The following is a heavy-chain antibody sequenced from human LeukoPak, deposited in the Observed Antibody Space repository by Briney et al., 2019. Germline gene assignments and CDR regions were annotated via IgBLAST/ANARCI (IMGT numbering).Heavy chain of an antibody. CDR1: GFTFSSYA. CDR2: ISYDGSNK. V-gene: IGHV3-30-3*01. D-gene: IGHD3-10*01. CDR3: ARDVYGSGSYPYFDY. Sequence: PGGSLRLSCAASGFTFSSYAMHWVRQAPGKGLEWVAVISYDGSNKYYADSVKGRFTISRDNSKNTLYLQMNSLRAEDTAVYYCARDVYGSGSYPYFDYWGQGALVTVSS. J-gene: IGHJ4*02.